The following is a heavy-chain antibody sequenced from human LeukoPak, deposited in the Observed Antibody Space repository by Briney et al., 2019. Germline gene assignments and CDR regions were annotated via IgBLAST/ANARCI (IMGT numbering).Heavy chain of an antibody. D-gene: IGHD6-19*01. Sequence: ETLSLTCAVYGGSFSGYYWNWIRQAPGKGLEWVSSISGSGDNRNYADSVKGRFTISRDNSKSTLYLEMNSLRAEDTAIYYCAKNPLVSGTIYFDSWGQGTLLTVSS. CDR2: ISGSGDNR. CDR1: GGSFSGYY. J-gene: IGHJ4*02. CDR3: AKNPLVSGTIYFDS. V-gene: IGHV3-23*01.